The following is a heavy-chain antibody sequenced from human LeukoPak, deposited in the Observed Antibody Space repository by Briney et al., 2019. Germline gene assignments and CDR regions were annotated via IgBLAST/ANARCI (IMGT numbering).Heavy chain of an antibody. Sequence: GASVKVSYKASGGTFSSYAISWVRQAPGQGLEWMGGIIPIFGTANYAQKFQGRVTTTADESTSTAYMELSSLRSEDTAVYYCAIRTSNGFDPWGQGTLVTVSS. V-gene: IGHV1-69*13. CDR3: AIRTSNGFDP. J-gene: IGHJ5*02. CDR1: GGTFSSYA. D-gene: IGHD2-2*01. CDR2: IIPIFGTA.